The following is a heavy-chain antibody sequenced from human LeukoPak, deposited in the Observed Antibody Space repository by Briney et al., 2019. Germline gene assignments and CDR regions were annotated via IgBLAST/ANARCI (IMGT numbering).Heavy chain of an antibody. Sequence: PGGSLRLSCATSGFTFSTYVLSWVRQAPGNGLEWVSAISGTGVSTYYADSVKGRFTISRDNSKSTVHLQMDSLSAEDTAVYHCATVPYGVPTLSGYFDYWGQGTLVTVSS. D-gene: IGHD4-17*01. CDR3: ATVPYGVPTLSGYFDY. V-gene: IGHV3-23*01. J-gene: IGHJ4*02. CDR1: GFTFSTYV. CDR2: ISGTGVST.